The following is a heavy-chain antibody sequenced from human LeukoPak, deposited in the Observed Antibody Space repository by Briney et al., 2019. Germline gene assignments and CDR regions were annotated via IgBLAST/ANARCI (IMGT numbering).Heavy chain of an antibody. J-gene: IGHJ4*02. Sequence: GASLKISCKGSGYSFTSSWIGFVRQMPGKRLEWMGIIYAGASDTTYSPSFQGQVPISAGKSSSTAYWQWSSLKASDTAMYYCARPYGGESDYWGQGTLVTVSS. CDR1: GYSFTSSW. CDR3: ARPYGGESDY. D-gene: IGHD4-23*01. V-gene: IGHV5-51*01. CDR2: IYAGASDT.